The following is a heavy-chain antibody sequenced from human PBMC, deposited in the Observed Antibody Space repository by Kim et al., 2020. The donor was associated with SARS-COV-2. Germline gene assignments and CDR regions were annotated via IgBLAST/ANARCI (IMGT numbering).Heavy chain of an antibody. D-gene: IGHD5-12*01. Sequence: SETLSLTCTVSGGSISSGGYYWSWIRQHPGKGLEWIGYIYYSGSTYYNPSLKSRVTISVDTSKNQFSLKLSSVTAADTAVYYCAREEGLRSHAFDIWGQGTMVTVSS. J-gene: IGHJ3*02. CDR2: IYYSGST. CDR3: AREEGLRSHAFDI. CDR1: GGSISSGGYY. V-gene: IGHV4-31*03.